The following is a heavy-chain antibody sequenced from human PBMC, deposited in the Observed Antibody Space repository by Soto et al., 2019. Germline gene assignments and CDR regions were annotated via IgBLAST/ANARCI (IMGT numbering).Heavy chain of an antibody. CDR3: ARGRIIVAGGFDP. J-gene: IGHJ5*02. V-gene: IGHV1-8*01. Sequence: QVQLVQSGAEVKKPGASVKVSCKASGYTFTSYDIIWVRQATGQGLEWMGWMNPSTGNTDSAEKFQGRLTMTRNTSISTVYMELSSLSFEDTAVYYCARGRIIVAGGFDPWRQGTLLTVSS. CDR2: MNPSTGNT. D-gene: IGHD6-19*01. CDR1: GYTFTSYD.